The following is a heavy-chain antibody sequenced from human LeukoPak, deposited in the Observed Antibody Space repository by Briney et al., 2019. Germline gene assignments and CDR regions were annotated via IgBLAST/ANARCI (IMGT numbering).Heavy chain of an antibody. Sequence: SETLSLTCAVYGGSFSGYYWSWIRQPPGKGLEWIGYIYYSGSTNYNPSLKSRVTISVDTSKNQFSLKLSSVTAADTAVYYCARGRSEIPHDAFDIWGQGTMVTVSS. CDR3: ARGRSEIPHDAFDI. J-gene: IGHJ3*02. CDR1: GGSFSGYY. CDR2: IYYSGST. V-gene: IGHV4-59*01. D-gene: IGHD2-2*02.